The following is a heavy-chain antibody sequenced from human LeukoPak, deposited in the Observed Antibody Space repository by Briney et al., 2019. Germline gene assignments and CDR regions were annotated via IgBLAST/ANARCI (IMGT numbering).Heavy chain of an antibody. J-gene: IGHJ4*02. CDR2: ISGSGGST. V-gene: IGHV3-23*01. CDR3: ARGKNSYGPYLGY. CDR1: GFTFSSYA. Sequence: PGGSLRLSCAASGFTFSSYAMSWVRQAPGKGLEWVSIISGSGGSTYYADSVKGRFTISRDNSKNTLYVQMNSLRAEDTAVYYCARGKNSYGPYLGYWGQGTLVTVSS. D-gene: IGHD5-18*01.